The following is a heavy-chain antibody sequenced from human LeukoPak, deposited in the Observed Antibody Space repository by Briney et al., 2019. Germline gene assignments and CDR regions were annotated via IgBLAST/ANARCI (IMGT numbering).Heavy chain of an antibody. CDR2: ISGSGDST. CDR3: ATYRRGYHDSSESYYFDY. D-gene: IGHD3-22*01. Sequence: GGSLRLSCVVSGFTFSNAWMNWVRQAPGKGLEWVSGISGSGDSTYYADSVKGRFTISRDNSKNTLYLQMNGLRAEDTAVYYCATYRRGYHDSSESYYFDYWGQGTLVTVSS. J-gene: IGHJ4*02. CDR1: GFTFSNAW. V-gene: IGHV3-23*01.